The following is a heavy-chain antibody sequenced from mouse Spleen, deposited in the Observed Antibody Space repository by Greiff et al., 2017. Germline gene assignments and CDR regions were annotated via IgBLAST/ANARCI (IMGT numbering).Heavy chain of an antibody. V-gene: IGHV2-6-7*01. CDR2: IWGDGST. D-gene: IGHD1-1*01. Sequence: VKLVESGPGLVAPSQSLSITCTISGFSLTSYGVHWVRQPPGKGLEWLGMIWGDGSTDYNSALKSRLSISKDNSKSQVFLKMNSLQTDDTARYYCASNYYGSSYGFAYWGQGTLVTVSA. CDR3: ASNYYGSSYGFAY. J-gene: IGHJ3*01. CDR1: GFSLTSYG.